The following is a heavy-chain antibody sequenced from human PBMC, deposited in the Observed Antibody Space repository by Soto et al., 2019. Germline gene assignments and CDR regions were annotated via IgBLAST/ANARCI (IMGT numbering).Heavy chain of an antibody. CDR1: GYSFTSYG. Sequence: GASVKVSCKASGYSFTSYGISWVRQAPGQGLEWMGWISAYNGDTEYAQKFQGRVTITRDTSASTAYMELSSLRSEDTAVYYCARDLPGIAAAGIDYWGQGTLVTVSS. CDR2: ISAYNGDT. J-gene: IGHJ4*02. CDR3: ARDLPGIAAAGIDY. D-gene: IGHD6-13*01. V-gene: IGHV1-18*04.